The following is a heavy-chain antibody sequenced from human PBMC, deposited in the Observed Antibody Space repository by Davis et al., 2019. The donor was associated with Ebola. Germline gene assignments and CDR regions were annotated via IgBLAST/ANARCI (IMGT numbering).Heavy chain of an antibody. V-gene: IGHV3-7*03. Sequence: GESLKISCAASGFTFSSYWMSWVRQAPGKGLEWVANIKQDGSEKYYVDSVKGRFTISRDNAKNSLYPQMNSLRAEDTAVYYCARDEYDFWSGYFNYWGQGTLVTVSS. D-gene: IGHD3-3*01. CDR3: ARDEYDFWSGYFNY. J-gene: IGHJ4*02. CDR2: IKQDGSEK. CDR1: GFTFSSYW.